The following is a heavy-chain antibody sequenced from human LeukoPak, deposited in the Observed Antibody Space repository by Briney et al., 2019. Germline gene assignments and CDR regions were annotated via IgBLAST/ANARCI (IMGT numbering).Heavy chain of an antibody. CDR2: ISSDGRT. V-gene: IGHV3-53*01. Sequence: GGSQRLSCAASDFIVSGEYMNWVRQAPGKGLEWVSLISSDGRTHYADSVKGRFTIYRDISRTTLYLQMNSLRAEDTAKYYCAKTRVAVGAYFYYHMDVWGNGTTVTVSS. D-gene: IGHD1-26*01. J-gene: IGHJ6*03. CDR1: DFIVSGEY. CDR3: AKTRVAVGAYFYYHMDV.